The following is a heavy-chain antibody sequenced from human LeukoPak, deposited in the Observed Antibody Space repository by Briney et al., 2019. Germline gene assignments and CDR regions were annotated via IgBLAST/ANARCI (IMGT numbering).Heavy chain of an antibody. D-gene: IGHD6-19*01. J-gene: IGHJ4*02. CDR1: GFTFSSYA. V-gene: IGHV3-23*01. CDR3: SRSSSGWYTFDY. Sequence: GGPLRLSCAASGFTFSSYAMTWVRQAPGKGLEWVSSIGDSGGSTKYADSVKGRFTISRDNFKNTLFLQMNSLRAEDTAVYHCSRSSSGWYTFDYWGQGSLVTASS. CDR2: IGDSGGST.